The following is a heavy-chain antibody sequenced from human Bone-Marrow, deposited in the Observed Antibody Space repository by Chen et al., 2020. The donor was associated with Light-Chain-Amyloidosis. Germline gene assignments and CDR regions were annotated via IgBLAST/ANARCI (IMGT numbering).Heavy chain of an antibody. CDR2: ISGSGGSR. CDR1: GFAFSSYA. D-gene: IGHD3-9*01. V-gene: IGHV3-23*04. Sequence: EVQLVESGGGLLQRGGSLRLSCAASGFAFSSYAMSWVRQAPGKGLEWVSTISGSGGSRYYGDSVKGRLTISSDNSKNALFLKMNSLRAEDTAVYYCAKDISYDDILPGYPADAFDIWGQGTMVTVSS. J-gene: IGHJ3*02. CDR3: AKDISYDDILPGYPADAFDI.